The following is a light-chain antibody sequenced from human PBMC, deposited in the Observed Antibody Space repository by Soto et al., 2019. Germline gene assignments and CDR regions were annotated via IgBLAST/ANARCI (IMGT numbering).Light chain of an antibody. Sequence: DIQMTQSPSSLSASVGDRVTITCQASQGTNHYLNWYQQKPGKAPKLLIYDSSNLKTGVPSRFSGYGSETDFTLTISSLQPDDVATYYCQHYDHVPLSFGGGTKVEIK. CDR1: QGTNHY. J-gene: IGKJ4*01. V-gene: IGKV1-33*01. CDR3: QHYDHVPLS. CDR2: DSS.